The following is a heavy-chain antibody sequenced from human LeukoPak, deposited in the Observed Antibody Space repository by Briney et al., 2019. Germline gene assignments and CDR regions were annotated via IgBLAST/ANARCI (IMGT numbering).Heavy chain of an antibody. CDR3: AGGSYYGSGGRPGYFNH. CDR2: MDTFGGI. D-gene: IGHD3-10*01. J-gene: IGHJ4*02. CDR1: DFSVNNNY. Sequence: GGSLRLSCAASDFSVNNNYMNWVRQAPGKGLEWVSLMDTFGGIYYRDSVKGRFTISRDISKNTLYLQMNTLSAEDTAIYYCAGGSYYGSGGRPGYFNHWGQGILVTVSS. V-gene: IGHV3-53*01.